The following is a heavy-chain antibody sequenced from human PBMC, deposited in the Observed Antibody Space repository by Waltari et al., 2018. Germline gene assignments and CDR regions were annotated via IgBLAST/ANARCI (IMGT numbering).Heavy chain of an antibody. CDR2: ISYDGSNK. CDR1: GFTFSSYA. CDR3: ASIGYCSSTSCLAPFDY. J-gene: IGHJ4*02. V-gene: IGHV3-30-3*01. D-gene: IGHD2-2*01. Sequence: QVQLVESGGGVVQPGRSLRLSCAASGFTFSSYAMHWVRQAPGKGLEWVAVISYDGSNKYYADSVKGRFTISRDNSKNTLYLQMNSLRAEDTAVYYCASIGYCSSTSCLAPFDYWGQGTLVTVSS.